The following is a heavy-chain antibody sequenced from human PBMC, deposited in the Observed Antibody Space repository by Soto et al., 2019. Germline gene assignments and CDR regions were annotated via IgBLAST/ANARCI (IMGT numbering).Heavy chain of an antibody. V-gene: IGHV3-7*01. CDR2: INQDGNEQ. Sequence: GGSLRLSCAASGFTFSTYWMSWVRQVPGKGLEWVASINQDGNEQYYVDSVKGRFTISRDNAMNSLSLQMDSLRDDDTAVYYCPTSRYWQFGYWGQGTPVTVSS. CDR1: GFTFSTYW. J-gene: IGHJ4*02. CDR3: PTSRYWQFGY. D-gene: IGHD2-8*02.